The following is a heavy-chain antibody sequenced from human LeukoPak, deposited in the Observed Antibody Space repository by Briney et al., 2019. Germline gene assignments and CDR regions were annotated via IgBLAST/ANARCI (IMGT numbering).Heavy chain of an antibody. CDR2: IIPILGIA. CDR3: AGAVAGTKIDY. D-gene: IGHD6-19*01. V-gene: IGHV1-69*04. Sequence: GSSVKVSCKASGGTFSSYAIGWVRQAPGQGLEWMGRIIPILGIANYAQKFQGRVTITADKSTSTAYMELSSLRSEDTAVYYCAGAVAGTKIDYWGQGTLVTVSS. CDR1: GGTFSSYA. J-gene: IGHJ4*02.